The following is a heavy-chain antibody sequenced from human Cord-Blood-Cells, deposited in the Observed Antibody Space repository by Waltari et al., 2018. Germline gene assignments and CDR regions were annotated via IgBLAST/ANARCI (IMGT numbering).Heavy chain of an antibody. V-gene: IGHV4-34*01. CDR3: ARRGVVVTAIDDY. J-gene: IGHJ4*02. CDR2: INHSGST. D-gene: IGHD2-21*02. CDR1: GGSFSGYY. Sequence: QVQLQQWGAGLLKPSETLSLTCAVYGGSFSGYYWSWIRQPPGKGLEWIGEINHSGSTNYNPSLKSRVTISVDTSKNQLPLKLSSVTAADTAVYYCARRGVVVTAIDDYWGQGTLVTVSS.